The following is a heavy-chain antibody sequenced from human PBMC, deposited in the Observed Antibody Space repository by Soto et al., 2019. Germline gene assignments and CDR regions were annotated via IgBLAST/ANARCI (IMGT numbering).Heavy chain of an antibody. J-gene: IGHJ4*02. CDR3: AKDRPGYSGSYSVFDY. D-gene: IGHD1-26*01. CDR1: GFTFSSYA. CDR2: ISGSGGST. V-gene: IGHV3-23*01. Sequence: PGGSLRLSCAASGFTFSSYAMSWVRQAPGKGLEWVSAISGSGGSTYYADSVKGRFTISRDNSKNTLYLQMNSLRAEDTAVYYCAKDRPGYSGSYSVFDYWGQGTLVTVSS.